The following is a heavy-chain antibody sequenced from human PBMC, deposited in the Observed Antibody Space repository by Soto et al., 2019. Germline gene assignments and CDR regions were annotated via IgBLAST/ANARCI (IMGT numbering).Heavy chain of an antibody. CDR3: ARYLTEGYCTITGCYTRPLYGMDV. CDR2: INPNSGGT. J-gene: IGHJ6*02. V-gene: IGHV1-2*02. Sequence: ASVKVSCKASGYTFSGYYIHWLRQAPGQGLEWMGWINPNSGGTNYAQKFQGRVTVTRYTPTSTAYMELSRLTSDDTAVYYCARYLTEGYCTITGCYTRPLYGMDVWGQGTTVTVSS. CDR1: GYTFSGYY. D-gene: IGHD2-2*02.